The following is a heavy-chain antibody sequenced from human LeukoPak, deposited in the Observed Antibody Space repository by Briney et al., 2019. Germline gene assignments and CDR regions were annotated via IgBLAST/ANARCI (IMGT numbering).Heavy chain of an antibody. CDR2: ISSSSSTI. CDR3: ASSSTIFGVVIDYFDY. D-gene: IGHD3-3*01. V-gene: IGHV3-48*01. CDR1: GFTFSSYS. J-gene: IGHJ4*02. Sequence: PGGSLRLSCAASGFTFSSYSMNWVRQAPGKGLEWVSYISSSSSTIYYADSVKGRFTISRDNAKNSLYLQMNSLRAEDTAVYYCASSSTIFGVVIDYFDYWGQGTLVTVSS.